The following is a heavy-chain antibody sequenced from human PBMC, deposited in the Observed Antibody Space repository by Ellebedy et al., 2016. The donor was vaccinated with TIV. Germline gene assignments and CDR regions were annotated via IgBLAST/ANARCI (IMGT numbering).Heavy chain of an antibody. Sequence: MPSETLSLTCTVSGGSISSYYWSWIRQPPGKGLEWIVYIYYSGSTNYIPSLTSRVTISVDTSKHQFSLELGSVTAADTAVYYCARRRYYGSGSYFDPWGQGTLVTVSS. CDR1: GGSISSYY. CDR3: ARRRYYGSGSYFDP. CDR2: IYYSGST. V-gene: IGHV4-59*08. J-gene: IGHJ5*02. D-gene: IGHD3-10*01.